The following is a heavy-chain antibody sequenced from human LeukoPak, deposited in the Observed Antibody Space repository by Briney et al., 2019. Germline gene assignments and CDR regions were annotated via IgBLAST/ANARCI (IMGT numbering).Heavy chain of an antibody. Sequence: GGSLTLTCAASGFTFSSYAMHWVRQAPGKGLEWVAFIWYDGSNKDNTDSVKGRFTISRDNAKNSLYLQVNCLRDEDAGVYYCARFRGGSYTDFDFWGGGILVRV. J-gene: IGHJ4*02. CDR1: GFTFSSYA. D-gene: IGHD1-26*01. CDR3: ARFRGGSYTDFDF. CDR2: IWYDGSNK. V-gene: IGHV3-33*08.